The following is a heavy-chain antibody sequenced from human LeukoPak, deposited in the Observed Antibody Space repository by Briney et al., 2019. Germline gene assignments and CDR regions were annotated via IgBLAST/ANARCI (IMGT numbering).Heavy chain of an antibody. J-gene: IGHJ3*02. CDR3: ARYDSSGYYFTADAFDI. V-gene: IGHV4-59*08. CDR1: GGSLSTYY. D-gene: IGHD3-22*01. CDR2: IYYSGST. Sequence: PSETLSLTCAVSGGSLSTYYWSWIRQPPGKGLEWIGYIYYSGSTNYNPSLNSRVTISVDTSKNQFSLKLSSVTAADPAVYYCARYDSSGYYFTADAFDIWGKGQWSPSLQ.